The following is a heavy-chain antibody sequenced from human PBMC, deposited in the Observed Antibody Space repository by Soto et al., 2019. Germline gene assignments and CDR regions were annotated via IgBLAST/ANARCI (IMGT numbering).Heavy chain of an antibody. J-gene: IGHJ4*02. Sequence: QVQLVESGGGVVQPGRSLRLSCAASGFTFSSYGMHWVRQAPGKGLEWVAVISYDGSNKYYADSVKGRFTISRDNSKNTLYLQMNSLRAEDTAVYYCATEPAYYYDSSGYYWGQGTLVTVSS. CDR1: GFTFSSYG. D-gene: IGHD3-22*01. CDR2: ISYDGSNK. V-gene: IGHV3-30*03. CDR3: ATEPAYYYDSSGYY.